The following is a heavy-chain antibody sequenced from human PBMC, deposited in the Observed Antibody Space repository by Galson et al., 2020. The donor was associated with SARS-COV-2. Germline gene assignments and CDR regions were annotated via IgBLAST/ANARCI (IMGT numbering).Heavy chain of an antibody. CDR2: NSYEGSIK. V-gene: IGHV3-30*18. Sequence: GWSLRLSCVAYGFTLRNYGMHWVRQAPGKGLEWVAFNSYEGSIKYYAESVKGRFTISRDNSNNTLFLQMNSLRPEDTAVYYCAKGATDFDYWGQGTLATVSS. CDR1: GFTLRNYG. CDR3: AKGATDFDY. J-gene: IGHJ4*02.